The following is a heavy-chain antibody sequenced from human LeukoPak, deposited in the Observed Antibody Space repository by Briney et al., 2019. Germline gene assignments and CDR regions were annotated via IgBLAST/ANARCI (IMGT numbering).Heavy chain of an antibody. J-gene: IGHJ6*02. V-gene: IGHV1-18*01. CDR1: GVTFSTFA. CDR3: ARVEYDILTEADYGMDV. D-gene: IGHD3-9*01. CDR2: ISAYNGNT. Sequence: GASVKVSCKASGVTFSTFAISWVRQAPGQGLEWMGWISAYNGNTNYAQKLQGRVTMTTDTSTSTAYMELRSLRSDDTAVYYCARVEYDILTEADYGMDVWGQGTTVTVSS.